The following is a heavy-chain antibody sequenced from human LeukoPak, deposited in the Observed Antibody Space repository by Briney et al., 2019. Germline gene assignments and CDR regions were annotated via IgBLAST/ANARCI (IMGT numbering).Heavy chain of an antibody. V-gene: IGHV1-2*02. J-gene: IGHJ6*02. Sequence: ASVKVSCKASGYTFTGYYMHWVRQAPGQGLEWMGWINPNSGGTNYAQKFQGRVTMTRDTSISTAYMELSRLRSDDTAVYYCASSIAAAGRPLYYYYGMDVWGQGTTVTVSS. CDR3: ASSIAAAGRPLYYYYGMDV. CDR2: INPNSGGT. CDR1: GYTFTGYY. D-gene: IGHD6-13*01.